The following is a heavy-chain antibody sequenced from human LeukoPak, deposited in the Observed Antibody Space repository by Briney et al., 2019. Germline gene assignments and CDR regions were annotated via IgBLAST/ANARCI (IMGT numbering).Heavy chain of an antibody. CDR1: GGTFSSYA. J-gene: IGHJ4*02. V-gene: IGHV1-69*05. Sequence: GASVKVSCKASGGTFSSYAISWVRQAPGQGLEWMGGIIPIFGTANYAQKFQGRVTITTDESTSTAYMELSSLRSEDTAVYYCASQMKIPNYDILTGFADWLLSPGDYWGQGTLVTVSS. D-gene: IGHD3-9*01. CDR2: IIPIFGTA. CDR3: ASQMKIPNYDILTGFADWLLSPGDY.